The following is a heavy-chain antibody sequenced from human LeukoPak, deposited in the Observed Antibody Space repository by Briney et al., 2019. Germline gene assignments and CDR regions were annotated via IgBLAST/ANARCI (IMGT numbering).Heavy chain of an antibody. D-gene: IGHD3-22*01. CDR2: INPNSGDT. V-gene: IGHV1-2*02. J-gene: IGHJ5*02. Sequence: GASVKVSCTASGYTLTCYYMHWVRQGPGQGLEWMGWINPNSGDTNYAQRFQGRVTMTRDTSSSTAYMELSRLTSDDTAVYYCARRLYYYDTSASGWFDPWGQGTLVTVSS. CDR3: ARRLYYYDTSASGWFDP. CDR1: GYTLTCYY.